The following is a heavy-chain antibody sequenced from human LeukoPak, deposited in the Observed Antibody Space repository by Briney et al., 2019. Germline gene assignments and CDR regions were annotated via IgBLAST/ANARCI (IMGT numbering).Heavy chain of an antibody. CDR3: ARSTGTYYYYYMDV. J-gene: IGHJ6*03. D-gene: IGHD1-1*01. CDR2: IYPGDSDT. CDR1: GYGFTSYW. V-gene: IGHV5-51*01. Sequence: GESLKISCKGSGYGFTSYWIGWVRRMPGKGLEWMGIIYPGDSDTRYSPSLQGQVTISADKSISTSYLQWSSLKASDTAVYYCARSTGTYYYYYMDVWGKGTTVTVSS.